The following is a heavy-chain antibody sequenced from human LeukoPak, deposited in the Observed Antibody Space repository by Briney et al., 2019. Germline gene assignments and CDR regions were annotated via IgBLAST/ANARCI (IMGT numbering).Heavy chain of an antibody. CDR2: IYTSGST. CDR1: GGSISSYY. CDR3: ARVRGASPGAYYFDY. J-gene: IGHJ4*02. Sequence: SETLPLTCTVSGGSISSYYWSWIRQPAGKGLEWIGRIYTSGSTNYNPSLKSRVTMSVDTSKNQFSLKLSSVTAADTAVYYCARVRGASPGAYYFDYWGQGTLVTVSS. D-gene: IGHD1-26*01. V-gene: IGHV4-4*07.